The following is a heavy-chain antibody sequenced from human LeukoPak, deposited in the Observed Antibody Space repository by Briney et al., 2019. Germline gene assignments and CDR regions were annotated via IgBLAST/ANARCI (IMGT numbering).Heavy chain of an antibody. V-gene: IGHV3-7*01. CDR2: IKEDGSEK. CDR3: ALNPDYYGSGSFDY. J-gene: IGHJ4*02. Sequence: GGSLRLSCAASGFTFSSYWMSWVRQAPGKGLEWVADIKEDGSEKYYVDSVKGRFTISRGNAKNSLYLQMNSLRAEDTAVYYCALNPDYYGSGSFDYWGQGTLATVSS. CDR1: GFTFSSYW. D-gene: IGHD3-10*01.